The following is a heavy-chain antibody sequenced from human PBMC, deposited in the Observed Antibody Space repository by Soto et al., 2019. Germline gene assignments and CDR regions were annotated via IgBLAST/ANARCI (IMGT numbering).Heavy chain of an antibody. Sequence: QVQLQESGPGLVKPSQTLSLTCTVSGGSISSGGYYWSWIRQHPGKGLEWIGYIYYSGSTYYNASLESRVTISVDTSKNQFSLKLSSVTAADTAVYYFARAPDPWGEAFDIWGQGTMVTVSS. J-gene: IGHJ3*02. CDR1: GGSISSGGYY. CDR3: ARAPDPWGEAFDI. V-gene: IGHV4-31*03. D-gene: IGHD7-27*01. CDR2: IYYSGST.